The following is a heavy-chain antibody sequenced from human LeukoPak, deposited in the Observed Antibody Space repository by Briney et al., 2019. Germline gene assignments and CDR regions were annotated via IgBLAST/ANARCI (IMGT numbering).Heavy chain of an antibody. V-gene: IGHV3-7*04. CDR1: GFTISNYW. CDR3: ARDCCASGSHDY. D-gene: IGHD3-10*01. CDR2: INQDGSVE. Sequence: GGSLRLSCAASGFTISNYWMNWVRQAPGEGLEWVANINQDGSVEHYVDSVKGRFTISRDNAKNSLYLQMNTLRAEDTAVYYCARDCCASGSHDYWGQGTLVTVSS. J-gene: IGHJ4*02.